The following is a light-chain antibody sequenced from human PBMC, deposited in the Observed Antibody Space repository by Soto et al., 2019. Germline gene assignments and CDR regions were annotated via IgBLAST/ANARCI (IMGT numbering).Light chain of an antibody. J-gene: IGLJ1*01. Sequence: QSALTQPPSASGSPGQSVTISCTGTSSDVGGYNYVSWYQQHPGKAPKLMIYEVSKRPSGVPDRFSGSKSGNTASLTVSGLQAEDEADYYCSSYAGSIEVFGTGTKVTV. V-gene: IGLV2-8*01. CDR1: SSDVGGYNY. CDR3: SSYAGSIEV. CDR2: EVS.